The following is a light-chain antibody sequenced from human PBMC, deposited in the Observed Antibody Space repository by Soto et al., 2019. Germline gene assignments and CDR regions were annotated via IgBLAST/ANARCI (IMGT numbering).Light chain of an antibody. CDR3: QQCGSAPLT. V-gene: IGKV3-20*01. Sequence: EIVLTQSPGTLSLSPGERATLSCRASQSVSACYLAWYQQKPGQAPRLLIYGASSRATGVPDRFSGSGSGTDFTLTINRLEPEDFAVYYCQQCGSAPLTFGQGTKVEIK. CDR2: GAS. CDR1: QSVSACY. J-gene: IGKJ1*01.